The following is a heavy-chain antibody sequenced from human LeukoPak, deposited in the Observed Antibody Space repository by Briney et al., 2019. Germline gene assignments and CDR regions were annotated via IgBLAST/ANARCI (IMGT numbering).Heavy chain of an antibody. CDR2: IPYSGST. CDR1: GGSITSYY. V-gene: IGHV4-59*08. Sequence: SETLSLTCTVSGGSITSYYWSWIRQPPGKGLEWIGYIPYSGSTNYNPSLKSRVTISVDTSKNQFSLRLSSVTAADTAVYYCARYNSLNAFDIWGQGTMVTVSS. D-gene: IGHD1-20*01. CDR3: ARYNSLNAFDI. J-gene: IGHJ3*02.